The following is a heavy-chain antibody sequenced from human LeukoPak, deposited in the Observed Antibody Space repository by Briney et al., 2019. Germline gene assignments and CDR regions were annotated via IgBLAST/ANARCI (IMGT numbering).Heavy chain of an antibody. D-gene: IGHD3-10*01. V-gene: IGHV3-21*01. CDR3: ARGPREIWFGESSY. Sequence: GGSLRLSRAASGFTFSSYSMNWVRQAPGKGLEWVSSISSSSSYIYYADSVKGRFTISRDNAKNSLYLQMNSLRVEDTAVYYCARGPREIWFGESSYWGQGTLVTVSS. J-gene: IGHJ4*02. CDR1: GFTFSSYS. CDR2: ISSSSSYI.